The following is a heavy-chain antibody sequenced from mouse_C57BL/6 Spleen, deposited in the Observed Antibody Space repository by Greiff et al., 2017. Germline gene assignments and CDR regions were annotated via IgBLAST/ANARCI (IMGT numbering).Heavy chain of an antibody. V-gene: IGHV1-64*01. D-gene: IGHD2-4*01. CDR1: GYTFTSYW. CDR3: AICDDYEVYYAMDY. J-gene: IGHJ4*01. CDR2: IHPNSGST. Sequence: VQLQQPGAELVKPGASVKLSCKASGYTFTSYWMHWVKQRPGQGLEWIGMIHPNSGSTNYNERFKSKATLNVDKSSSTAYMQLSSLTSEDSAVYYCAICDDYEVYYAMDYWGQGTSVTVSS.